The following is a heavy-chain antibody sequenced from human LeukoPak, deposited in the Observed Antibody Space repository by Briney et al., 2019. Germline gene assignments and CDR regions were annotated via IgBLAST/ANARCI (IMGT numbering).Heavy chain of an antibody. Sequence: SETLSLTCTVSGGSISSYYWSWIRQPPGKGLEWIGYIYYSGSTNYNPSLKSRVTISVDTSKNQFSLKLSSATAADTAVYYCARYYYDSSGPLFDYWGQGTLVTVSS. V-gene: IGHV4-59*08. J-gene: IGHJ4*02. CDR1: GGSISSYY. CDR3: ARYYYDSSGPLFDY. D-gene: IGHD3-22*01. CDR2: IYYSGST.